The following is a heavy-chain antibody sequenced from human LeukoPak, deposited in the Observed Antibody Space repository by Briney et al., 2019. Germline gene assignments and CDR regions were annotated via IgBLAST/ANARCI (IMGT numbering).Heavy chain of an antibody. V-gene: IGHV3-48*04. Sequence: AGGALVLSCAASGFTFSRFLMTWVRPAPGKGLEWGSFISSRSSTIYYADSVKGRFTISRDNAKNSLYLQMNSLRAEDTAVYYCAKGSAMVRGVITNEFDYWGQGTLVTVSS. D-gene: IGHD3-10*01. CDR1: GFTFSRFL. CDR2: ISSRSSTI. J-gene: IGHJ4*02. CDR3: AKGSAMVRGVITNEFDY.